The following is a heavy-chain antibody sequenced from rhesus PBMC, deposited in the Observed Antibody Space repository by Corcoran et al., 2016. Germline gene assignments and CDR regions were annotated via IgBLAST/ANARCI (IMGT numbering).Heavy chain of an antibody. D-gene: IGHD1-26*01. V-gene: IGHV4S7*01. J-gene: IGHJ4*01. CDR1: CGPISSDYD. CDR3: ARKSRITGTKRDYFDY. Sequence: QVQLQESGTAVVKPSETLSLTCSVSCGPISSDYDRSWIRQSPGKGLEWIGYNPGSNASNNYNPSHKSLVTSAKDAPKNQFSLKLSSMNSADTAVYYCARKSRITGTKRDYFDYWGQGVLVTVSS. CDR2: NPGSNASN.